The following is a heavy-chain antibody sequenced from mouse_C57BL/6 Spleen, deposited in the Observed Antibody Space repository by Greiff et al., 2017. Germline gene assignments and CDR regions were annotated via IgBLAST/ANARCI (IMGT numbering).Heavy chain of an antibody. CDR3: ARTMVTTAY. CDR1: GYPFTSYW. CDR2: IYPSDSET. D-gene: IGHD2-2*01. Sequence: QFQLPQPGAELVRPGSSVKLSCKASGYPFTSYWMDWVKQRPCQGLDWIGNIYPSDSETHYNQKFKDKATLTGDKAYSTAYMQLSSLTSEDSAVYYCARTMVTTAYWGQGTLVTVSA. V-gene: IGHV1-61*01. J-gene: IGHJ3*01.